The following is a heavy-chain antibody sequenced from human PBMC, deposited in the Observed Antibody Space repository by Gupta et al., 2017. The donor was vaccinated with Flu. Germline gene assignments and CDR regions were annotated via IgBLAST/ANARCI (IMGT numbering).Heavy chain of an antibody. CDR3: AKSYKTGGSYRYDWFDP. V-gene: IGHV3-30*18. Sequence: QVQLVESGGGVVQPGRSLRLSCAASGFTFSSYGMHWVRQAPGKGLEWVAVISYDGSNKYYADSVKGRFTISRDNSKNTLYLQMNSLRAEDTAVYYCAKSYKTGGSYRYDWFDPWGQGTLVTVSS. J-gene: IGHJ5*02. CDR2: ISYDGSNK. D-gene: IGHD3-16*02. CDR1: GFTFSSYG.